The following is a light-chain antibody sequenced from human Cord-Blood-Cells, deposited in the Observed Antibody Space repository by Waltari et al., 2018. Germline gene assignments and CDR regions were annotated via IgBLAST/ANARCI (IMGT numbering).Light chain of an antibody. Sequence: QSVLTQPPSASGTPGQRVTISCSGSSSNIGSNTVNWYQQLPGTAPKLLIFRTNPRPSGVPDRFSGAKSGTSASLAISGLQSEDEADYYCAAWDDSLNGVVFGGGTKLTVL. V-gene: IGLV1-44*01. CDR1: SSNIGSNT. CDR2: RTN. J-gene: IGLJ2*01. CDR3: AAWDDSLNGVV.